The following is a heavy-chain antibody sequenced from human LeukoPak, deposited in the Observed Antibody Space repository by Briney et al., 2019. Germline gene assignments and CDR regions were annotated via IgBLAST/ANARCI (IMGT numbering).Heavy chain of an antibody. D-gene: IGHD5-24*01. CDR2: ISTSSTYI. CDR3: AREERDGYNFYWYFDL. J-gene: IGHJ2*01. Sequence: GGSLRLSCAASGFTFSDYSVHWVRQAPGKGLEWVSSISTSSTYIYYADSVKGRFTISRDNAKNSLSLQMNSLRAEDTAVYYCAREERDGYNFYWYFDLWGRGTLVTVSS. CDR1: GFTFSDYS. V-gene: IGHV3-21*01.